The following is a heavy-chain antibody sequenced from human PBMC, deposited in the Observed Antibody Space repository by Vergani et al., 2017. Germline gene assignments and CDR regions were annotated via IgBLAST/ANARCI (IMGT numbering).Heavy chain of an antibody. CDR2: ISSSSSYR. V-gene: IGHV3-21*01. CDR1: GFTFGSYS. Sequence: EVRLVESGGGLVKPGGSLRLSCVASGFTFGSYSMNWVRQAPGKGLEGVSFISSSSSYRYYADSVKGRFTISRDNGEYSLLLQMNSLRPEDTAVYYCASGVPGYQLATQYFQHWGQGTLVTVSS. D-gene: IGHD2-2*01. CDR3: ASGVPGYQLATQYFQH. J-gene: IGHJ1*01.